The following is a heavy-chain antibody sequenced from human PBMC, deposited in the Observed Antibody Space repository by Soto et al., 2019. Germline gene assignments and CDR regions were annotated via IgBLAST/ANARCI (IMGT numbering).Heavy chain of an antibody. CDR2: ISSSSSYI. V-gene: IGHV3-21*01. CDR3: ASPQYSGYDSDY. Sequence: GALRISCAASGFTFSSYNMNWVRQAPGKGLEWVSSISSSSSYIYYADSVKGRFTISRDNAKNSLYLQMNSLRAEDTAVYYCASPQYSGYDSDYWGQGTLVTVSS. CDR1: GFTFSSYN. J-gene: IGHJ4*02. D-gene: IGHD5-12*01.